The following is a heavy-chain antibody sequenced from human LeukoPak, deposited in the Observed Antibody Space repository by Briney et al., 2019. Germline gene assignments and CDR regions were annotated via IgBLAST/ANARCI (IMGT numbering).Heavy chain of an antibody. CDR2: INPNSGGT. Sequence: GASVKVSCKASGYTFTGYYMHWVRQAPGQGLKWMGWINPNSGGTNYAQKFQGRVTMTRDTSISTAYMELSRLRSDDTAVYYCARYDYDILTGYPKTDYWGQGTLVTVSS. D-gene: IGHD3-9*01. CDR3: ARYDYDILTGYPKTDY. V-gene: IGHV1-2*02. CDR1: GYTFTGYY. J-gene: IGHJ4*02.